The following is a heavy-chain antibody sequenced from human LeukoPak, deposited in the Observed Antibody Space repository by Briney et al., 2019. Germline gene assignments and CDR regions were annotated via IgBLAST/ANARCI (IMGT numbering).Heavy chain of an antibody. CDR3: AGLIRPGWFDP. Sequence: SETLSLTCTVSGASISSSTGYWGWIRQPPGKGLEWIANIYYSGSTYYNPSLKSRVTTSVDTSKNQFSLKLSSVTAADTAVYYCAGLIRPGWFDPWGQGTLVTVSS. CDR2: IYYSGST. J-gene: IGHJ5*02. D-gene: IGHD1-14*01. V-gene: IGHV4-39*01. CDR1: GASISSSTGY.